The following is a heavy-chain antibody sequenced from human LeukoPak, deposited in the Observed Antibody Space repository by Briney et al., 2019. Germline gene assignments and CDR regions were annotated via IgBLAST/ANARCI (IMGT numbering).Heavy chain of an antibody. Sequence: PSETLSLTCAVYGGSFSDYYWSWIRQPPGKGLEWIGEINHSGSTNYNPSLKSRVTISVDTSKNQFSLKLSSVTAADTAVYYCARHTTGYYYYMDVWGKGTTVTISS. CDR3: ARHTTGYYYYMDV. D-gene: IGHD1-14*01. V-gene: IGHV4-34*01. CDR2: INHSGST. CDR1: GGSFSDYY. J-gene: IGHJ6*03.